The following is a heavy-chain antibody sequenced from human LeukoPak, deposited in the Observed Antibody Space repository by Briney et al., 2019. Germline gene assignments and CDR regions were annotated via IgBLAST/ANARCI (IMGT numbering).Heavy chain of an antibody. D-gene: IGHD2-2*01. Sequence: SETLSLTCTVSGGSINNYYWSWIRQPPGMGLEWIGYIYYSGSTNYNPSLKSRVTISVDTSKNQFSLKLSSVTAADTAVYYCARYCSSTSCLLDYWGQGTLVTVSS. CDR2: IYYSGST. CDR1: GGSINNYY. V-gene: IGHV4-59*08. J-gene: IGHJ4*02. CDR3: ARYCSSTSCLLDY.